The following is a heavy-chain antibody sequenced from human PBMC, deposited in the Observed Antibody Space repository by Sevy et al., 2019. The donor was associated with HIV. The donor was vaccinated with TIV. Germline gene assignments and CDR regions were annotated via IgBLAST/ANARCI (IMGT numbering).Heavy chain of an antibody. Sequence: GGSLRLSCAASGFSFSSYDMHWVRQAPGKGLEWVAIIWYDGNNKYYADSVKVRFTISRDNSKNTLYLQMNSLRAEDTAVYYCARAGGCSTTSCYLPDYWGQGTLVTVSS. CDR1: GFSFSSYD. CDR2: IWYDGNNK. D-gene: IGHD2-2*01. CDR3: ARAGGCSTTSCYLPDY. V-gene: IGHV3-33*01. J-gene: IGHJ4*02.